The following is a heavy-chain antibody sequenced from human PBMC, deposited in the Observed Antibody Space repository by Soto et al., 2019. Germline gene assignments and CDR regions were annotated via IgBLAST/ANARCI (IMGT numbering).Heavy chain of an antibody. D-gene: IGHD6-13*01. CDR1: GGSISSGGYS. CDR3: ARASRFYSSSWYSWFDP. V-gene: IGHV4-30-2*01. J-gene: IGHJ5*02. CDR2: IYHSGST. Sequence: SETLSLTCAVSGGSISSGGYSWSWIRQPPGKGLEWIGYIYHSGSTYYNPSLKSRVTISVDRSKNQFSLKLSSVTAADTAVYYCARASRFYSSSWYSWFDPWGQGTLVTAPQ.